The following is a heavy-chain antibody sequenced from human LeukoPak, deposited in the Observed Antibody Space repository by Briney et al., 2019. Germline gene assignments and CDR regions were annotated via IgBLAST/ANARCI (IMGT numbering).Heavy chain of an antibody. CDR2: VKSKAYDGTT. CDR1: GFSFTNTW. V-gene: IGHV3-15*01. D-gene: IGHD3-10*01. Sequence: GGSLRLSCEASGFSFTNTWMSWVRQAPGKGLELEGLVKSKAYDGTTDYAAPVQGRFTISRDDSKNTLSLQMNSLKTEDTAVYYCATEGGSGSYYGDDAFDMWGQGTMVTVSS. CDR3: ATEGGSGSYYGDDAFDM. J-gene: IGHJ3*02.